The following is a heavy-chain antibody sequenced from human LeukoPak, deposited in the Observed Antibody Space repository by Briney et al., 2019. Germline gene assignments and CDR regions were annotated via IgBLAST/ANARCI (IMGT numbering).Heavy chain of an antibody. D-gene: IGHD3-10*01. CDR1: GGSFSGYY. V-gene: IGHV4-34*01. Sequence: SETLSLTCAVYGGSFSGYYWSWIRQPPGKGLEWIGEINHSGSTNYNPSLKSRVTIPVDTSKNQFSLKLSSVTAADTAVYYCARGYYYGSGPFDYWGQGTLVTVSS. CDR3: ARGYYYGSGPFDY. CDR2: INHSGST. J-gene: IGHJ4*02.